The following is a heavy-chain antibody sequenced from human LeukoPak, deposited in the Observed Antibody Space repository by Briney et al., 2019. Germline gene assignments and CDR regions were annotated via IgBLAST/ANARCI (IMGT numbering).Heavy chain of an antibody. Sequence: PGGSLRLSCAASGFTFSSYAMHWVRQAPGKGLEWVLVISGGGGSTYYADSVKGRFTISRDNSKNTLYLQMNSLRAEDTAIYYCAKHRYSNGWDYFDYWGQGTLVTVSS. V-gene: IGHV3-23*01. J-gene: IGHJ4*02. D-gene: IGHD6-19*01. CDR3: AKHRYSNGWDYFDY. CDR2: ISGGGGST. CDR1: GFTFSSYA.